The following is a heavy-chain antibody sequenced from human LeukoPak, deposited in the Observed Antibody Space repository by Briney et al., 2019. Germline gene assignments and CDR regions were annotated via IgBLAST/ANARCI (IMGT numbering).Heavy chain of an antibody. CDR2: IHSGGST. V-gene: IGHV3-53*01. CDR1: GFTVSSNY. J-gene: IGHJ4*02. CDR3: ARVRGSWYVDY. Sequence: PGGSLRRSCAASGFTVSSNYMSWVRQAPGKGLECVSVIHSGGSTYYADSVKGRFTISRDSAKNTLYLQMNSLRAEDTAVYYCARVRGSWYVDYSGQGTLVTVSS. D-gene: IGHD6-13*01.